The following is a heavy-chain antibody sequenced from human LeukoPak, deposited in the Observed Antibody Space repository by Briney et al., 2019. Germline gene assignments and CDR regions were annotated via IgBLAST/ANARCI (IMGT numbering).Heavy chain of an antibody. D-gene: IGHD2-15*01. CDR2: ISSSSSTI. V-gene: IGHV3-48*01. CDR1: GFTFSSYS. J-gene: IGHJ4*02. CDR3: ARDSVVAATPTDY. Sequence: GGSLRLSCAASGFTFSSYSMNWVRQAPGKGLEWVSYISSSSSTIYYADSVKGRFTISRDNAKNSLYLQMNSLRAEDTAVYYCARDSVVAATPTDYWGQGTLVTVSS.